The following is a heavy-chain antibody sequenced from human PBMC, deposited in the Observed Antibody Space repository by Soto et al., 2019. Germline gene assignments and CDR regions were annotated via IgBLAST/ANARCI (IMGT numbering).Heavy chain of an antibody. CDR3: AREDSYDYGGNYNWYDP. CDR1: VASVSSNSAA. CDR2: TYYRSKWYN. D-gene: IGHD4-17*01. V-gene: IGHV6-1*01. J-gene: IGHJ5*02. Sequence: SHTLSLTCAISVASVSSNSAAWNWIRQSPSRGLEWLGRTYYRSKWYNDYAVSVKSRITINPDTSKNQFSLQLNSVTPEDLALYYCAREDSYDYGGNYNWYDPWRQGTLVTVSS.